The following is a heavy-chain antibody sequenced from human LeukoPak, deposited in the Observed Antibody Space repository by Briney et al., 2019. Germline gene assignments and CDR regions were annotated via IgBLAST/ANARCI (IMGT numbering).Heavy chain of an antibody. CDR3: ARVRDGYTTGYFDY. V-gene: IGHV4-59*13. CDR2: IYYSGST. Sequence: SETLSLTCTVSGGSISSYYWSWIRQPPGKGLEWIGYIYYSGSTNYNPSLKSRVTISVDTSKNQFSLKLSSVTAADTAVYYCARVRDGYTTGYFDYWGQGTLVTVSS. D-gene: IGHD5-12*01. J-gene: IGHJ4*02. CDR1: GGSISSYY.